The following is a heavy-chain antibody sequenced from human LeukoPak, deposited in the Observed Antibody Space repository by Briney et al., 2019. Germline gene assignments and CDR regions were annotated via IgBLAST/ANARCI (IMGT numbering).Heavy chain of an antibody. CDR1: GFTFSSYS. D-gene: IGHD6-19*01. CDR3: ARAESSGWYHEFDY. CDR2: ISSSSSYI. J-gene: IGHJ4*02. Sequence: GGSLRLSCAASGFTFSSYSMNWVRQAPGKGLEWVSSISSSSSYIYYADSVKGRFTISRDSAKNSLYLQMNSLRAEDTAVYYCARAESSGWYHEFDYWGQGTLVTVSS. V-gene: IGHV3-21*01.